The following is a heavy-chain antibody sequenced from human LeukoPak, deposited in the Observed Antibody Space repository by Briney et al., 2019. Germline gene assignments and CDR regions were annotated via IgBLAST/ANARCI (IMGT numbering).Heavy chain of an antibody. J-gene: IGHJ2*01. CDR3: ARSSSWYRSYWYFDL. D-gene: IGHD6-13*01. V-gene: IGHV4-34*01. CDR2: INHSGST. Sequence: SETVSLTCAVYGGSFSGYYWSWIRQPPGKGLEWIGEINHSGSTNYNPSLKSRVTISVDTSKNQFSLKLSSVTAADTAVYYCARSSSWYRSYWYFDLWGRGTLVTVSS. CDR1: GGSFSGYY.